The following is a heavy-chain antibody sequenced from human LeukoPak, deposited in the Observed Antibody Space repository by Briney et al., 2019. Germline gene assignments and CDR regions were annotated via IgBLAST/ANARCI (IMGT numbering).Heavy chain of an antibody. CDR2: ISAYNGNT. D-gene: IGHD5-12*01. CDR3: ARGDGYSGYDYQGKQFDY. J-gene: IGHJ4*02. CDR1: GYTFTSYG. V-gene: IGHV1-18*04. Sequence: ASVKVSCKASGYTFTSYGISWVRQAPGQGLEWMGWISAYNGNTSYAQKLQGRVTMTTDTSTSTAYMELRSLRSDDTAVYYCARGDGYSGYDYQGKQFDYWGQGTLVTVSS.